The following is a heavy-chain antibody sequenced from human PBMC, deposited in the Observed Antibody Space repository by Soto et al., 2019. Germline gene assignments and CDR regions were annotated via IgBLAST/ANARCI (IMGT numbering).Heavy chain of an antibody. CDR2: INSDGSVT. CDR3: ARESGMNGMDV. J-gene: IGHJ6*02. CDR1: EFTFSSYW. V-gene: IGHV3-74*01. Sequence: GGSLRLSCAASEFTFSSYWMHWVRQPPGTGLVWVSRINSDGSVTNYADSVKGRFTISRDNAKNTVYLQMNSLRAEDTAVYYCARESGMNGMDVWAQGTTVTVSS.